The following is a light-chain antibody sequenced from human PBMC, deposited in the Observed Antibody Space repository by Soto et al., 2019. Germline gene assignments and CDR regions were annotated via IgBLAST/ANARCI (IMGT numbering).Light chain of an antibody. CDR1: QSVISY. J-gene: IGKJ4*01. Sequence: EIVLTQSPATLSLSPGERATLSCRASQSVISYLAWYQQKPGQAPRLLLYDASNRATGIQARFSGSGSGTEFTLSISSREPEDFGVYYSKQRSNWRPGALTFGGGTKVEIK. CDR2: DAS. CDR3: KQRSNWRPGALT. V-gene: IGKV3-11*01.